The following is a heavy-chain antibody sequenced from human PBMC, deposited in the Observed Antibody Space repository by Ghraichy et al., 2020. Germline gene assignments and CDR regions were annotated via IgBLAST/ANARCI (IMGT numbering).Heavy chain of an antibody. V-gene: IGHV3-23*01. J-gene: IGHJ5*02. D-gene: IGHD5-12*01. CDR1: GFTFRSYS. Sequence: ETLSLTCATSGFTFRSYSMNWVRQAPGKGLEWVSIIGADAVTTYYADSVKGRFTVPRDNSKNTLYLIMSGLRAEDTAVYYCAKGGHNTGYGFDPWGQGTLVTVSS. CDR2: IGADAVTT. CDR3: AKGGHNTGYGFDP.